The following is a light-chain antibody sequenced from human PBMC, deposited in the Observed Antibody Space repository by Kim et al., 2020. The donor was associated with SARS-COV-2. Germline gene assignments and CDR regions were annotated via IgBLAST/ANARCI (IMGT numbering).Light chain of an antibody. J-gene: IGKJ5*01. CDR2: AAS. CDR1: QDITNY. Sequence: DIQMTQSPSSLSASVGDRVTITCQASQDITNYLNWYQQKPGKAPNLLIYAASNFETGVPSRFSGSGSGTDFTFTISSLQPEDIATYYCQQYDNLPTFGQGTRLEIK. CDR3: QQYDNLPT. V-gene: IGKV1-33*01.